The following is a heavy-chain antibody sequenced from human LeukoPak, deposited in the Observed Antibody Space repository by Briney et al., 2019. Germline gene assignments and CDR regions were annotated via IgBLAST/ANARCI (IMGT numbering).Heavy chain of an antibody. D-gene: IGHD1-7*01. V-gene: IGHV3-72*01. CDR1: GFTFSDHY. CDR2: SRNKANSYTT. Sequence: PGGSLRLSCAASGFTFSDHYMDWVRQAPGKGLDWVGRSRNKANSYTTEYAASVKGRFTISRDDLENSLYLQMNSLKTEDTAVYYCVRVGGNYGIDYWGQGTLVTVSS. J-gene: IGHJ4*02. CDR3: VRVGGNYGIDY.